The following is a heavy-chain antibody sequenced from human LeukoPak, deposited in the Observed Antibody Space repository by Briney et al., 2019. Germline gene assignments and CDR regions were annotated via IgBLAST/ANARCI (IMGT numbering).Heavy chain of an antibody. Sequence: SGRSLRLSCAASGFTFSSYGMHWVRQAPGKGLEWVALIWYDGSNKYYADSVKGRFTISRDNSKNTLYLQMNSLRAEDTAEYYCARDRAVTPFYYYYGMDVWGQGTTVTVSS. V-gene: IGHV3-33*01. D-gene: IGHD4-23*01. J-gene: IGHJ6*02. CDR3: ARDRAVTPFYYYYGMDV. CDR2: IWYDGSNK. CDR1: GFTFSSYG.